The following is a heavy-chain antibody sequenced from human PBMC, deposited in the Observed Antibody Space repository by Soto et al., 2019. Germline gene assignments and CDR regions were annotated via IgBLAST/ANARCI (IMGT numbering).Heavy chain of an antibody. CDR2: IRNKPNYYTT. Sequence: GGSLRLSCAASGFTFSDHYMDWVRQAPGKGLEWVGRIRNKPNYYTTEYAASVKGRFTVSRDDSKNSLYLQMNSLKTEDTAVYYCARSSGSFTLFHYWCQGALVTVS. V-gene: IGHV3-72*01. CDR1: GFTFSDHY. D-gene: IGHD3-10*01. J-gene: IGHJ4*02. CDR3: ARSSGSFTLFHY.